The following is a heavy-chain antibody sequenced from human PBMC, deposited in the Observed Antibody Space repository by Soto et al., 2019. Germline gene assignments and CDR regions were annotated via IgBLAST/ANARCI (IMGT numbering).Heavy chain of an antibody. Sequence: SVKVSCKASGGTFSSYAISWVRQAPGQGLEWMGGIIPIFGTANYAQKFQGRVTITADESTSTAYMELSSLRSEDTAVSYCATGLDRVSGYLNYWGQVTLVTASS. V-gene: IGHV1-69*13. CDR2: IIPIFGTA. J-gene: IGHJ4*02. D-gene: IGHD3-22*01. CDR3: ATGLDRVSGYLNY. CDR1: GGTFSSYA.